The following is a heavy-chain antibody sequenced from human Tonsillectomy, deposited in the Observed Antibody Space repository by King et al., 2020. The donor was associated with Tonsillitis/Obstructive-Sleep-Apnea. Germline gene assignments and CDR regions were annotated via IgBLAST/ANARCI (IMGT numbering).Heavy chain of an antibody. CDR3: ARDVSLYSSNWGDAFDI. CDR2: INPNGGGA. J-gene: IGHJ3*02. Sequence: QLVQSGAEVKKPGASVKVSCKASGYTFTGYYMHWVRQAPGQGLEWMGRINPNGGGANYAQNFQGRVPMTRYTSISTAYMELSRLRSDDTAVYYCARDVSLYSSNWGDAFDIWGQGTMVTVSS. D-gene: IGHD6-13*01. CDR1: GYTFTGYY. V-gene: IGHV1-2*06.